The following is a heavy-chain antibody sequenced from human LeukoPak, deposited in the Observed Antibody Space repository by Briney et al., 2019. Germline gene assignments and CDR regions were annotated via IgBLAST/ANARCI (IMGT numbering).Heavy chain of an antibody. CDR3: AREGYDILTGYYGGQDY. Sequence: GGSLRLSCAASGFTFSSYAMSWVRQAPGKGLEWVSSVSSSSSYIYYADSVKGRFTISRDNAKNSLYLQMNSLRAEDTAVYYCAREGYDILTGYYGGQDYWGQETLVTVSS. CDR1: GFTFSSYA. D-gene: IGHD3-9*01. V-gene: IGHV3-21*01. CDR2: VSSSSSYI. J-gene: IGHJ4*02.